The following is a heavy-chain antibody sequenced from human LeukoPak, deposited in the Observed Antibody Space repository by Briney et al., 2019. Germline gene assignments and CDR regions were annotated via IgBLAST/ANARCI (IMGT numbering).Heavy chain of an antibody. Sequence: GASVKVSCKPSGYTFTSYGIRWVRQAPGQGLEWMGWISAYSGNTNYAQKFQGRVTMTTDTSTNTSYMDLRSLRSNDTAVYYCARYGDLRFDYWGQGTLVTVSS. J-gene: IGHJ4*02. V-gene: IGHV1-18*01. CDR3: ARYGDLRFDY. CDR1: GYTFTSYG. CDR2: ISAYSGNT. D-gene: IGHD2-21*02.